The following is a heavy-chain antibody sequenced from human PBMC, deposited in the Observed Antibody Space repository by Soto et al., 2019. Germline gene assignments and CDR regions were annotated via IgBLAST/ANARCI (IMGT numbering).Heavy chain of an antibody. CDR3: STWGRNGWYTGFF. J-gene: IGHJ4*02. CDR1: GYTFTDYD. V-gene: IGHV1-8*02. CDR2: MNPNSGRT. D-gene: IGHD6-19*01. Sequence: QVQLVQSGAEVMKPGASVKVSCKTSGYTFTDYDINWVRQAPGQGLEWVGKMNPNSGRTDYAQKLEGRVTMTRDISISTAYMELSSLGYDDTAVYFCSTWGRNGWYTGFFWGQGTLVTVSS.